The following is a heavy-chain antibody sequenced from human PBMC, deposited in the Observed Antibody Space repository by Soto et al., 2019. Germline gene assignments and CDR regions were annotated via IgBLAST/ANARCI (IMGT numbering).Heavy chain of an antibody. V-gene: IGHV4-30-4*01. D-gene: IGHD2-21*02. J-gene: IGHJ5*02. CDR1: GGSISSGDYY. Sequence: PSETLSLTCTVSGGSISSGDYYWSWIRQPPGKGLEWIGYIYYSGSTYYNPSLKSRVTISVDTSKNQFSLKLSSVTAADTAVYYCARDIVVVTARTFDPWGQGTLVTVSS. CDR2: IYYSGST. CDR3: ARDIVVVTARTFDP.